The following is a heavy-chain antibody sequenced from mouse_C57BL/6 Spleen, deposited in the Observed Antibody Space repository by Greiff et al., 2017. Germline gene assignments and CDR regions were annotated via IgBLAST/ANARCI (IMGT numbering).Heavy chain of an antibody. D-gene: IGHD1-1*01. Sequence: EVKLQESGPGLVKPSQSLSLTCSVTGYSITSGYYWNWLRQFPGNKLEWMGYISYDGSNNYNPSLKNRISITRDTSKNQFFLKLNSVTTEDTATYYCARDLGGSSYVDYWGQGTTLTVSS. CDR3: ARDLGGSSYVDY. V-gene: IGHV3-6*01. CDR1: GYSITSGYY. J-gene: IGHJ2*01. CDR2: ISYDGSN.